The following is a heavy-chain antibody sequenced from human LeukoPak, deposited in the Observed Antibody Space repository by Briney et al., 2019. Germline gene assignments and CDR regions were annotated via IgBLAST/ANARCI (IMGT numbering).Heavy chain of an antibody. CDR3: ARVPHPTVYDYVWGSYRYDGWFDP. V-gene: IGHV1-8*02. J-gene: IGHJ5*02. CDR2: INTYNGNT. CDR1: GYTFTSYG. D-gene: IGHD3-16*02. Sequence: ASVKVSCKASGYTFTSYGISWVRQAPGQGLRWMGWINTYNGNTIYAQKFQGRVTMTRNTSISTAYMELSSLRSEDTAVYYCARVPHPTVYDYVWGSYRYDGWFDPWGQGTLVTVSS.